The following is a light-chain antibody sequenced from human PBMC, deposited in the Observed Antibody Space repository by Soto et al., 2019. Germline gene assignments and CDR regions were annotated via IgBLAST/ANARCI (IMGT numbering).Light chain of an antibody. J-gene: IGKJ1*01. CDR3: QQYNSYFRT. CDR2: GAY. CDR1: QSVGNN. V-gene: IGKV3-15*01. Sequence: EIVLKPYRASLSVSPGERTTISCRASQSVGNNLAWYQQKPGQAPRLLIYGAYTRATGIPARFSGSGSGTDFTLTISRLEPDDFATYYCQQYNSYFRTFGQGTKVDI.